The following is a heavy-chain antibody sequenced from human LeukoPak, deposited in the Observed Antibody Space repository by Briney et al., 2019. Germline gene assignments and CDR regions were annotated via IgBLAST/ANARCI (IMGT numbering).Heavy chain of an antibody. CDR3: AREDDFWSGYYT. J-gene: IGHJ5*02. V-gene: IGHV4-59*01. D-gene: IGHD3-3*01. Sequence: SETLSLTCTVSGGSISSYYWSWIRRPPGKGLEWIGYIYYSGSTNYNPSLKSRVTISVDTSKNQFSLKLSSVTAADTAVYYCAREDDFWSGYYTWGQGTLVTVSS. CDR1: GGSISSYY. CDR2: IYYSGST.